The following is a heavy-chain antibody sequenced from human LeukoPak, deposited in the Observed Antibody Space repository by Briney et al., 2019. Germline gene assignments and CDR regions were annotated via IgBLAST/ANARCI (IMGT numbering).Heavy chain of an antibody. D-gene: IGHD3-22*01. CDR1: GFTFSDSG. V-gene: IGHV3-73*01. J-gene: IGHJ4*02. CDR2: MRSKTQNYAT. CDR3: TNYDDSSDLWGY. Sequence: GGSLRLSCAASGFTFSDSGMHWVRQAPGKGLEWVGRMRSKTQNYATAYAASVKGRFTISRDDSKNTAFLQMNSLKTEDTAVYYCTNYDDSSDLWGYWGQGTLVNVSS.